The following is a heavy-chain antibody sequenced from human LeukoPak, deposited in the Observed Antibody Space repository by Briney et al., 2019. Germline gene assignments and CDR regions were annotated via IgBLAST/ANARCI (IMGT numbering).Heavy chain of an antibody. CDR3: ARGPLGRFIDSSGFDY. CDR2: IYYSGST. J-gene: IGHJ4*02. CDR1: GGSISGYY. Sequence: SETLSLTCTVSGGSISGYYWSWIRQPPGKGLEWIGYIYYSGSTYYNPSLKSRVTISVDTSKNQFSLKLSSVTAADTAVYYCARGPLGRFIDSSGFDYWGQGTLVTVSS. V-gene: IGHV4-59*12. D-gene: IGHD3-22*01.